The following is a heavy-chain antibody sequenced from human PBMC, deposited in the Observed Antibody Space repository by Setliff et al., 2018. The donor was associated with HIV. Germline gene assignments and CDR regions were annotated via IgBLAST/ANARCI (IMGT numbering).Heavy chain of an antibody. CDR2: MYSGGNT. CDR1: GDSISSVSYS. CDR3: ARHSGPSSGFRWFDP. Sequence: PSETLSLTCTVSGDSISSVSYSWGWIRQPPGKGLGWIGYMYSGGNTYYKPSLKSRVTMSVDSSKNQFSLKVNSVTAADTAVYYCARHSGPSSGFRWFDPWGQGTLVTVSS. D-gene: IGHD3-22*01. J-gene: IGHJ5*02. V-gene: IGHV4-39*01.